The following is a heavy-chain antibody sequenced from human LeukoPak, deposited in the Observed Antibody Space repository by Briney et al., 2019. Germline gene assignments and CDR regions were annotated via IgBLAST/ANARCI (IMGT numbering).Heavy chain of an antibody. J-gene: IGHJ4*02. Sequence: GGSLRLSCAASGFTFSSFSMNWVRQAPGKGLEWVSSISTSSSYIYYADSMKGRFTISRDNAKNSLYLQMNSLRAEDTAVYYCVKGRSSGPRDFDYWGQGTLVTVSS. CDR2: ISTSSSYI. CDR3: VKGRSSGPRDFDY. V-gene: IGHV3-21*01. CDR1: GFTFSSFS. D-gene: IGHD6-25*01.